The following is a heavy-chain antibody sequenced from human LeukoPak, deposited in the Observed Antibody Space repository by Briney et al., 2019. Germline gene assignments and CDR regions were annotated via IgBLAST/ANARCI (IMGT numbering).Heavy chain of an antibody. J-gene: IGHJ3*02. CDR1: GFTFDDYA. D-gene: IGHD6-13*01. CDR2: ISWNSVSI. V-gene: IGHV3-9*01. Sequence: GRSLRLSCAASGFTFDDYAMHWVRQTPGKGLEWVSGISWNSVSIGYADSVKGRFTISRDNAQNSLYLQMNSLRTEDTALYYCAKDIRVASAGTSGYAFDIWGQGTMVTVSS. CDR3: AKDIRVASAGTSGYAFDI.